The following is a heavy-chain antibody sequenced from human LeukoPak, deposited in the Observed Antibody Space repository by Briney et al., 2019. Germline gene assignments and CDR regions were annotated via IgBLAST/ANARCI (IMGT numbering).Heavy chain of an antibody. V-gene: IGHV1-2*02. Sequence: DSVTVSFKGSGYTFTGYYMHRVRQAPGQGLEWMGWINPNSGGTNYAQNFQGRVTMTTDTSTGTAYMELRNLRSDDTAMYYCARAESSGPERLVLVHFDYWGQGTLVTVSS. CDR3: ARAESSGPERLVLVHFDY. CDR1: GYTFTGYY. CDR2: INPNSGGT. J-gene: IGHJ4*02. D-gene: IGHD1-1*01.